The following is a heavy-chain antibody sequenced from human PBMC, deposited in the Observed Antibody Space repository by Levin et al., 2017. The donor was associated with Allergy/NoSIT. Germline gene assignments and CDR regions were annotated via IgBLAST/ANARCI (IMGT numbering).Heavy chain of an antibody. CDR2: IDWDDDK. D-gene: IGHD3-10*01. V-gene: IGHV2-70*01. CDR3: ARIIRGVIPAFDV. Sequence: ASGPTLVKPTQTLTLTCTVSGFSISTSGMSVAWIRQPPGKALEWLALIDWDDDKYYNTSLKTRLTISRDTSKNQVGLTMANMDPEDTATYYCARIIRGVIPAFDVWGQGTMVTVSS. J-gene: IGHJ3*01. CDR1: GFSISTSGMS.